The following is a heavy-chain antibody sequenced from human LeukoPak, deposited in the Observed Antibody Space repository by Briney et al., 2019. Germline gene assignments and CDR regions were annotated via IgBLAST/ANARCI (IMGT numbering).Heavy chain of an antibody. Sequence: GGSLRLSYAASGFTFSYYAMSWVRQAPGKGLEWVSTLGKSGSTYYADSVKGRFTISRDNSKSTLYLQMNSLRAEDTAVYYCAKRDSAGLHYFDYWGQGTLVTVSS. CDR2: LGKSGST. D-gene: IGHD6-13*01. CDR1: GFTFSYYA. V-gene: IGHV3-23*01. J-gene: IGHJ4*02. CDR3: AKRDSAGLHYFDY.